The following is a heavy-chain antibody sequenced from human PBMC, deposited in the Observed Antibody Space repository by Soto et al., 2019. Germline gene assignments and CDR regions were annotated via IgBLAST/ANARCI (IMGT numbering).Heavy chain of an antibody. Sequence: EVQVVESGGGLVQPGASLRLSCATSGFTFTNHWMSWVRKAPGKGLEWVANINQDGSEKQYVDSVKGRFTISRDNAKTSVFLQMNSLRAEVTAVYHCVRGVGSFDPWGQGTLVTVSS. CDR1: GFTFTNHW. CDR2: INQDGSEK. V-gene: IGHV3-7*01. CDR3: VRGVGSFDP. D-gene: IGHD2-2*01. J-gene: IGHJ5*02.